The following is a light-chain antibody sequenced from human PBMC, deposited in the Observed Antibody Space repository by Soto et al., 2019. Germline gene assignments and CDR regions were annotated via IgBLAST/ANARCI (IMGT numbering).Light chain of an antibody. CDR3: QQLNSYPHT. CDR1: QGINSY. V-gene: IGKV1-9*01. CDR2: AAS. Sequence: DIQLTQSPSFLSASVGDRVTITCRASQGINSYLAWYQQKPGKAPKLLISAASTLQSGVPSRFRGSGSGTEFTLTISSLQPEDFATYYCQQLNSYPHTFGQGTKREIK. J-gene: IGKJ2*01.